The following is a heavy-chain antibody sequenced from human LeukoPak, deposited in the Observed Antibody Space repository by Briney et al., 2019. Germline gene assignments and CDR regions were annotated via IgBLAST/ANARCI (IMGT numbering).Heavy chain of an antibody. J-gene: IGHJ6*03. Sequence: GGSLRLSCAASGFTFSIYWMHWVRQAPGKGLVWVSRINSDGSSTSYADSVNGRFTLSRDNAQNTLYLQMNSLRAEDTAVYYCARAGTCGGDCYSGHYYYYMDVWGKGTTVTVSS. CDR2: INSDGSST. CDR1: GFTFSIYW. D-gene: IGHD2-21*02. V-gene: IGHV3-74*01. CDR3: ARAGTCGGDCYSGHYYYYMDV.